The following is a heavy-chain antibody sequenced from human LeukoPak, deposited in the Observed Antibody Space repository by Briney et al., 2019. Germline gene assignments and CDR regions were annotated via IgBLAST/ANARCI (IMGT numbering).Heavy chain of an antibody. D-gene: IGHD2-21*02. CDR3: ARDGILVTSIPHPGLFDY. CDR1: GYTFTSYY. V-gene: IGHV1-46*01. J-gene: IGHJ4*02. Sequence: ASVKVSCKASGYTFTSYYMHWVRQAPGQGLEWMGIINPSGGSTSYAQKSQGRVTMTRDTSTSTVYMELSSLRSEDTAVYYCARDGILVTSIPHPGLFDYWGQGTLVTVSS. CDR2: INPSGGST.